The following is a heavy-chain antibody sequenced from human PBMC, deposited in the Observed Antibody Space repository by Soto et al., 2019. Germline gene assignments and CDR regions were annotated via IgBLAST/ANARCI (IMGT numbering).Heavy chain of an antibody. CDR2: INAGNGNT. Sequence: ASVKVSCKASGYTFTSYAMHWVRQAPGQRLEWMGWINAGNGNTKYSQKFQGRVTITRDTSASTAYMELSSLRSEDTAVYYCARDPFSDIVATGGMDVWGQGTTVTVSS. D-gene: IGHD2-15*01. CDR3: ARDPFSDIVATGGMDV. CDR1: GYTFTSYA. V-gene: IGHV1-3*01. J-gene: IGHJ6*02.